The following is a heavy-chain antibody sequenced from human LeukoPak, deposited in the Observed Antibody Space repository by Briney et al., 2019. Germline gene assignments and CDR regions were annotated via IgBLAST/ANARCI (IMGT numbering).Heavy chain of an antibody. V-gene: IGHV1-69*05. CDR1: GGTFSSYA. D-gene: IGHD3-10*01. J-gene: IGHJ5*02. Sequence: AASVKASCKASGGTFSSYAISWVRQAPGQGLEWMGGIIPIFGTANYAQKFQGRVTITTDESTSTAYMELSSLRSEDTAVYSCARGGGSGSYATGWFDPWGQGTLVTVSS. CDR2: IIPIFGTA. CDR3: ARGGGSGSYATGWFDP.